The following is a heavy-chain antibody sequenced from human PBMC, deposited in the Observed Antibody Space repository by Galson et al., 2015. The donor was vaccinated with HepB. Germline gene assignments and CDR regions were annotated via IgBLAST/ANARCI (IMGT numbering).Heavy chain of an antibody. CDR3: ARDRYCSSTSCYTAHFDI. CDR2: TSAYNGAT. CDR1: GYTFTNYG. D-gene: IGHD2-2*02. V-gene: IGHV1-18*01. J-gene: IGHJ3*02. Sequence: SVKVSCKASGYTFTNYGTSWVRQAPGQGLEWMGWTSAYNGATNYAQKLQDRVTMTTDTSTSTAYMELRSLRSDDTAVYYCARDRYCSSTSCYTAHFDIWGQGTMVTVSS.